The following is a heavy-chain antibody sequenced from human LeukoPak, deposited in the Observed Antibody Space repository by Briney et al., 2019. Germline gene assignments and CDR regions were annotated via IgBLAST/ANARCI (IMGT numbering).Heavy chain of an antibody. V-gene: IGHV4-39*07. CDR3: ARDRRVTTFHWFDP. D-gene: IGHD4-17*01. Sequence: SETLSLTCTVSGGSISSSSYYWGWIRQPPGKGLEWIGSIYYSGSTYYNPSLKSRVTISVDTSKNQFSLKLSSVTAADTAVYYCARDRRVTTFHWFDPWGQGTLVTVSS. CDR1: GGSISSSSYY. CDR2: IYYSGST. J-gene: IGHJ5*02.